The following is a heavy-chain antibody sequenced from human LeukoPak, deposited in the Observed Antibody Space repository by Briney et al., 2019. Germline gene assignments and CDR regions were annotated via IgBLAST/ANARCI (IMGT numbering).Heavy chain of an antibody. CDR1: GFTVSSNY. J-gene: IGHJ6*02. CDR3: ARGGYSYGYAYYDGMDV. Sequence: PGGSLRLSCAASGFTVSSNYMSWVRQAPGKGLEWVSVIYSGGSTYYADSVKGRFTISRHNSKTTMYLQMKSLRAEDTAVYYCARGGYSYGYAYYDGMDVWGQGTTVTVSS. V-gene: IGHV3-53*04. CDR2: IYSGGST. D-gene: IGHD5-18*01.